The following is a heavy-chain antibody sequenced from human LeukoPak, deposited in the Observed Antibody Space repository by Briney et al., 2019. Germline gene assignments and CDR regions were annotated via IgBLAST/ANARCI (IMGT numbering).Heavy chain of an antibody. CDR3: AGVKGSGSYLSDY. D-gene: IGHD3-10*01. CDR2: INPNSGGT. Sequence: ASVKVSCKASGYTFTGYYMHWVRQAPGQGLEWMGWINPNSGGTNYAQKFQGRVTMTRDTSISTAYMELSRLRSDDTAVYYCAGVKGSGSYLSDYWGQGTLVTVSS. CDR1: GYTFTGYY. J-gene: IGHJ4*02. V-gene: IGHV1-2*02.